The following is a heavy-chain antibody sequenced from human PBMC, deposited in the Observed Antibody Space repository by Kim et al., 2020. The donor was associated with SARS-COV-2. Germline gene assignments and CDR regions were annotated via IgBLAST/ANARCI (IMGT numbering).Heavy chain of an antibody. D-gene: IGHD1-26*01. Sequence: GGSLRLSCAASGFTFSSYAMHWVRQAPGKGLEWVAGISYDGSNKYYSDSVKGGFTIPSDNSKNTLYLQMHSPRAEDTAVYYCARALRGSDYYGMDVWGQGTTVTVSS. CDR3: ARALRGSDYYGMDV. CDR2: ISYDGSNK. CDR1: GFTFSSYA. J-gene: IGHJ6*02. V-gene: IGHV3-30-3*01.